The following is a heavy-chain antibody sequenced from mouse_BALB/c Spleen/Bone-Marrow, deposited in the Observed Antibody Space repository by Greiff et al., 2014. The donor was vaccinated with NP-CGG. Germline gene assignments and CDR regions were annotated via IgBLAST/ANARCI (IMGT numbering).Heavy chain of an antibody. CDR3: ARDISGYVRAMGY. CDR1: GYTLTDYA. CDR2: ISTYSGNT. Sequence: VKLQESGPELVSPGVSVKISCKASGYTLTDYAIHWVKQSHSKRLEWIGIISTYSGNTNYNQKFKGKATMTVDKSSSTAYMELARLTSEDSAIYYCARDISGYVRAMGYWGQGTSVTVSS. V-gene: IGHV1-67*01. J-gene: IGHJ4*01. D-gene: IGHD3-2*01.